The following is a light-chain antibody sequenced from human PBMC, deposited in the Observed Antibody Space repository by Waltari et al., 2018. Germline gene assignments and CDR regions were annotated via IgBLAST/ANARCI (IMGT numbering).Light chain of an antibody. CDR1: SSYVGAYNY. J-gene: IGLJ3*02. CDR2: DVS. CDR3: SSYTSSSTWV. Sequence: QSALTQPASVSGSPGQSTTIPCTGTSSYVGAYNYVPWYQQPPGRAPKILIYDVSNRPSGVSNRFSGSKSGNTASLTISGLQAEDEGDYYCSSYTSSSTWVFGGGTKLTVL. V-gene: IGLV2-14*03.